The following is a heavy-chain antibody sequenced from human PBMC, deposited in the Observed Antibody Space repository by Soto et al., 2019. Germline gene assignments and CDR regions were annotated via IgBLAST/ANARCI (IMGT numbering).Heavy chain of an antibody. CDR3: ASSYCTNGVCNNCFDP. Sequence: QVQLVQSGAEVKKPGSSVKVSCKASGGTFSSYAISWVRQAPGQGLEWMGGIIPIFGTANYAQKFQGRVTITASESTCTAYMELSSLRSEDTAGYYCASSYCTNGVCNNCFDPWGQGTLVTVSS. CDR1: GGTFSSYA. J-gene: IGHJ5*02. D-gene: IGHD2-8*01. V-gene: IGHV1-69*12. CDR2: IIPIFGTA.